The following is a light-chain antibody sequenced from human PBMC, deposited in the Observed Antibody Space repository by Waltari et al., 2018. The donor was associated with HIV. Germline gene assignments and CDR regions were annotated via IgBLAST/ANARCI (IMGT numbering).Light chain of an antibody. Sequence: SYELTQPPSISVSPGQTARITCSGESLAEQYVYWYQQKPGQAPLLVMYKDTARPSGIPERFFGSTSGTTVTLTIDGVQAEDEADYYCQSADNSDTYYVFGSGTKVTVL. CDR1: SLAEQY. CDR3: QSADNSDTYYV. J-gene: IGLJ1*01. CDR2: KDT. V-gene: IGLV3-25*03.